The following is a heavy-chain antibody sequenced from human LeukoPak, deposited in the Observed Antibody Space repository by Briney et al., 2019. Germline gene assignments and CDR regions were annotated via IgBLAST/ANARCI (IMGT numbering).Heavy chain of an antibody. Sequence: PSETLSLTCAVYGGSFSNYYWSWIRQPPGRGLEWIGEINDSGRTNYNPSLMSRVTVSVDTSKNQFSLRLTSVTATDTAVYYCARRRNYRKNYHIDVWGNGATVSVSS. CDR2: INDSGRT. J-gene: IGHJ6*04. CDR3: ARRRNYRKNYHIDV. D-gene: IGHD1-7*01. CDR1: GGSFSNYY. V-gene: IGHV4-34*01.